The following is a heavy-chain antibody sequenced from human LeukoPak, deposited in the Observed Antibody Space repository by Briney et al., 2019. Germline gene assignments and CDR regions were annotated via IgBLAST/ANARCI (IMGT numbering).Heavy chain of an antibody. V-gene: IGHV3-23*01. CDR2: ISGSGGST. D-gene: IGHD2-2*01. Sequence: PGGSLRLSCAASGFTFSSYAMSWVCQAPEKGLEWVSAISGSGGSTYYADSVKGRFTISRDNSKNTLYLQMNSLRAEDTAVYYCAVPEGGAVPPASRGQGTLVTVSS. CDR1: GFTFSSYA. CDR3: AVPEGGAVPPAS. J-gene: IGHJ4*02.